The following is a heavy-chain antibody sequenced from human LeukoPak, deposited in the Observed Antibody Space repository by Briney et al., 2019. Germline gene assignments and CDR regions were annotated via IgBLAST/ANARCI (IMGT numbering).Heavy chain of an antibody. D-gene: IGHD3-22*01. CDR1: GYTFTSYA. Sequence: ASVKVSCKASGYTFTSYAMNRVRQAPGQGLEWMGWINTNTGNPTYAQGFTGRFVFSLDTSVSTAYLQISSLKAEDTAVYYCARGGDYYDSSGYPGDAFDIWGQGTMVTVSS. J-gene: IGHJ3*02. V-gene: IGHV7-4-1*02. CDR2: INTNTGNP. CDR3: ARGGDYYDSSGYPGDAFDI.